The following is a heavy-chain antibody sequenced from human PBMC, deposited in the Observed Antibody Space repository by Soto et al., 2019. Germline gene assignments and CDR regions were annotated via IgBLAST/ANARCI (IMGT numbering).Heavy chain of an antibody. CDR3: ARVSSGWDDYYYYGMDV. CDR2: IKQDGSEK. V-gene: IGHV3-7*03. D-gene: IGHD6-19*01. J-gene: IGHJ6*02. Sequence: GGSLRLSCAASGFTFSSYWMSWVRQAPGKGLEWVANIKQDGSEKYYVDSVKGRFTISRDNAKNSLYLQMNSLRAEDTAVYYCARVSSGWDDYYYYGMDVWGQGNTVTVSS. CDR1: GFTFSSYW.